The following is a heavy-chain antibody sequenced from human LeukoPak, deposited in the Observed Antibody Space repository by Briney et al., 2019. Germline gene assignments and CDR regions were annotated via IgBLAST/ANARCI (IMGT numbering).Heavy chain of an antibody. Sequence: ASVKVSCKASGYTFTGYYMHWVRQAPGQGLEWMGWINPNSGGTNYAQKFQGRVTMTRDTSISTAYMELSRLRSDDTAVYYCARITPTGDYYYYYYMDVWGKGTTVTISS. V-gene: IGHV1-2*02. CDR2: INPNSGGT. J-gene: IGHJ6*03. D-gene: IGHD7-27*01. CDR1: GYTFTGYY. CDR3: ARITPTGDYYYYYYMDV.